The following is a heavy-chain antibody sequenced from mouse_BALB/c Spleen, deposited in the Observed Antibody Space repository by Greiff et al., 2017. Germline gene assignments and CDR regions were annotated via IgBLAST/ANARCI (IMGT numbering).Heavy chain of an antibody. CDR2: IRLKSNNYAT. CDR3: TRRKYGNWDYAMDY. V-gene: IGHV6-6*02. Sequence: DVKLVESGGGLVQPGGSMKLSCVASGFTFSNYWMNWVRQSPEKGLEWVAEIRLKSNNYATHYAESVKGRFTISRDDSKSSVYLQMNNLRAEDTGIYYCTRRKYGNWDYAMDYWGQGTSVTVSS. CDR1: GFTFSNYW. J-gene: IGHJ4*01. D-gene: IGHD2-10*02.